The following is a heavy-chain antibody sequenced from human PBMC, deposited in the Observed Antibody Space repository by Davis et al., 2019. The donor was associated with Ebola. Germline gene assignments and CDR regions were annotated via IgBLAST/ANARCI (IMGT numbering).Heavy chain of an antibody. CDR1: GGTFSSYA. CDR3: ARDLDALGGFDY. Sequence: AASVKVSCKASGGTFSSYAISRVRQAPGQGLEWMGRIIPILGIANYAQKFQGRVTITADKSTSTAYMELSSLRSEDTAVYYCARDLDALGGFDYWGQGTLVTVSS. CDR2: IIPILGIA. J-gene: IGHJ4*02. V-gene: IGHV1-69*04. D-gene: IGHD3-16*01.